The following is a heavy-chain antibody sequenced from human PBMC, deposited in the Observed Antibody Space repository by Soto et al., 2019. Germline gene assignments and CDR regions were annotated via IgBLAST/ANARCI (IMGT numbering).Heavy chain of an antibody. CDR1: GYAFTSYG. Sequence: ASVKVSCKASGYAFTSYGISWVRQAPGQGLEWMGWISAYNGNTNYAQKPQGRVTMTTDTSTSTAYMELRSLRSDDTAVYYCARDLFRGPVGDSWFAPWGQGTLVTGSS. J-gene: IGHJ5*02. CDR2: ISAYNGNT. D-gene: IGHD1-26*01. CDR3: ARDLFRGPVGDSWFAP. V-gene: IGHV1-18*01.